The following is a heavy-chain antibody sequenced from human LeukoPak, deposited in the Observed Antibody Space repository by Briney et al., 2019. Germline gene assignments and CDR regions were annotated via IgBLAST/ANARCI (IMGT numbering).Heavy chain of an antibody. V-gene: IGHV3-30*04. Sequence: GGSVRLSCAASGFTFSRYAMDWVRQAPGKGREGVGGISYDGRKKDYANPVKGRFTISRDNSKNPLYLQIHSLEAQDTSVYYCAIDRYAVSSGYFSITSCYPGAFDCWGQGTLGPVS. J-gene: IGHJ4*02. D-gene: IGHD2-2*01. CDR3: AIDRYAVSSGYFSITSCYPGAFDC. CDR1: GFTFSRYA. CDR2: ISYDGRKK.